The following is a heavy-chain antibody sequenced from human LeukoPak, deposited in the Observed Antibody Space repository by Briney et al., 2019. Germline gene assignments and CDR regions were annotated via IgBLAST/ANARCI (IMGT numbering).Heavy chain of an antibody. V-gene: IGHV3-30*04. CDR2: ISYDGSDK. D-gene: IGHD1-26*01. CDR1: GFTFSSYD. J-gene: IGHJ4*02. Sequence: GGSLRLSCAASGFTFSSYDMHWVRQAPRKGLEWVAVISYDGSDKYYADSVKGRFTVSRDHSKNTLYLQMNTLNPEDTAVYYCAKTAPYSGSDYGYFDYWGQGTLVTVSS. CDR3: AKTAPYSGSDYGYFDY.